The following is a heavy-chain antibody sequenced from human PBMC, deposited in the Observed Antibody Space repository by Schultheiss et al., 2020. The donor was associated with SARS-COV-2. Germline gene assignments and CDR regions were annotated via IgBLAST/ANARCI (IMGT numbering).Heavy chain of an antibody. CDR2: IRSKANSYAT. V-gene: IGHV3-73*01. Sequence: GGSLRLSCAASGFTFSSYAMHWVRQASGKGLEWVGRIRSKANSYATAYAASVKGRFTISRDDSKNTAYLQMNSLKTEDTAVYYCTEQPYDGYYYAMDVWGQGTTVTVSS. CDR1: GFTFSSYA. D-gene: IGHD3-22*01. CDR3: TEQPYDGYYYAMDV. J-gene: IGHJ6*02.